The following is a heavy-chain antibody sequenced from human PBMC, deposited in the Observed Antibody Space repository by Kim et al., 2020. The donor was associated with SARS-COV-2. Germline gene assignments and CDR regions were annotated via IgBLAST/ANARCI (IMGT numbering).Heavy chain of an antibody. V-gene: IGHV3-9*01. Sequence: GGSLRLSCAASGFTFGDYAMHWVRQAPGKGLEWVSGISWNSGSIGYADSVKGRFTISRDNAKNSLYLQMNSLRAEDTALYYCAKAGGDIVVVPAATESIAAAVGDYWGQGTLVTVSS. D-gene: IGHD2-2*01. CDR2: ISWNSGSI. CDR3: AKAGGDIVVVPAATESIAAAVGDY. J-gene: IGHJ4*02. CDR1: GFTFGDYA.